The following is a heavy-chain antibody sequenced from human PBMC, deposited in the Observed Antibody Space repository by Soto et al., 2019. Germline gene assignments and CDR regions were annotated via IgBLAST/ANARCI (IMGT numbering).Heavy chain of an antibody. Sequence: GASVKVSCKASGYTFTGYCMHWVRQAPGQGLEWMGWINPNSGGTNYAQKFQGRVTMTRDTSISTAYMELSRLRSDDTAVYYCARESITIFGVVINYYYGMDVWGQGTTVTVSS. CDR3: ARESITIFGVVINYYYGMDV. CDR1: GYTFTGYC. J-gene: IGHJ6*02. V-gene: IGHV1-2*02. D-gene: IGHD3-3*01. CDR2: INPNSGGT.